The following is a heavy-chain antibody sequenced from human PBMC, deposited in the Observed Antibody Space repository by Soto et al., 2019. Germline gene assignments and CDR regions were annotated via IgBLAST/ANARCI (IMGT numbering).Heavy chain of an antibody. D-gene: IGHD3-22*01. CDR3: VRDQDSRGYSVFNL. Sequence: GGSLRLSCAASGFTLNSFFMHWVRHAPGKGLMWVSRISNDGSSTTYADSVKGRFTISRDNARNTLYLQMNSLRADDTAVYFCVRDQDSRGYSVFNLWGQGA. CDR2: ISNDGSST. CDR1: GFTLNSFF. J-gene: IGHJ5*02. V-gene: IGHV3-74*01.